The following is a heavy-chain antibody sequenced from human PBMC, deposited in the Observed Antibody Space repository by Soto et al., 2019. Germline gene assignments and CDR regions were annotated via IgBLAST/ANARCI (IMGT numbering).Heavy chain of an antibody. CDR3: ARELGDSSSWDTWYFDL. V-gene: IGHV3-7*03. CDR2: IKQDGSEK. Sequence: GGSLRLSCAASGFTFSSYWMSWVRQAPGKGLEWVANIKQDGSEKYYVDSVKGRFTISRDNAKNSLYLQMNSLRAEDTAVYYCARELGDSSSWDTWYFDLSGRGTLVTVSS. J-gene: IGHJ2*01. CDR1: GFTFSSYW. D-gene: IGHD6-13*01.